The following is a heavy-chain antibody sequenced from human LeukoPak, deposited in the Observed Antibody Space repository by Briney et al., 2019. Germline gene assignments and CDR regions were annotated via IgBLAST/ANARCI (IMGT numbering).Heavy chain of an antibody. CDR3: ARQLLTFDAFDI. CDR2: IYCSGST. J-gene: IGHJ3*02. V-gene: IGHV4-39*07. Sequence: SETLSLTCTVSGGSISSSSYYWGWIRQPPGKGLEWIGSIYCSGSTYYNPSLKSRVTISVDTSKNQFSLKLSSVTAADTAVYYCARQLLTFDAFDIWGQGTMVTVSS. CDR1: GGSISSSSYY. D-gene: IGHD5-24*01.